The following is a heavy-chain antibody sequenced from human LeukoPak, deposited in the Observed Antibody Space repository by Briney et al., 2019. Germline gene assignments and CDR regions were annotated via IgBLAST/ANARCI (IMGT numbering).Heavy chain of an antibody. CDR1: GFTFNTCA. CDR3: AKGVFGVNRAFDY. J-gene: IGHJ4*02. Sequence: TGGSLRLSCEASGFTFNTCAMSWVGQAPGKGLEWVSAISESGSGTYYADSVKGRFTISRDNSKNTLYLQMNSLRVDDTDLYYCAKGVFGVNRAFDYWGQGTLVTVSS. CDR2: ISESGSGT. V-gene: IGHV3-23*01. D-gene: IGHD3-3*01.